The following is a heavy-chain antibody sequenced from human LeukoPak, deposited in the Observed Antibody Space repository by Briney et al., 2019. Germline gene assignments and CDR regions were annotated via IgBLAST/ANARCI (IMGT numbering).Heavy chain of an antibody. CDR1: GFTFRSYE. Sequence: GGSLRLSCAASGFTFRSYEMNWVRQAPGKGLEWVSYISSSGSTIYYADSVKGRFTISRDNAKNSLYLQMNSLRAEDTAVYYCARGAYTAAGSHPSYYYYYGMDVWGQGTTVTVSS. CDR2: ISSSGSTI. V-gene: IGHV3-48*03. CDR3: ARGAYTAAGSHPSYYYYYGMDV. D-gene: IGHD6-13*01. J-gene: IGHJ6*02.